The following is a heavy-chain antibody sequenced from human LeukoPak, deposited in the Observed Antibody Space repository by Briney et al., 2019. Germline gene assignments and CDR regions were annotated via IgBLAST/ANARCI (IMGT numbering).Heavy chain of an antibody. V-gene: IGHV1-69*01. D-gene: IGHD4-17*01. CDR1: GGTFSSYA. Sequence: ASVKVSCKASGGTFSSYAVSWVRQAPGQGLEWMGGIIPNFGTTNYAQKFQGRVTITADELTNTAYMDLSSLRSEDTAVYYCAREDYGRWFDPWGQGTLVTVSS. J-gene: IGHJ5*02. CDR3: AREDYGRWFDP. CDR2: IIPNFGTT.